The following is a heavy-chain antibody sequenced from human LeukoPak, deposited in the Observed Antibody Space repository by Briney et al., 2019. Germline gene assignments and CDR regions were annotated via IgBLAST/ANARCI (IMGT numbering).Heavy chain of an antibody. V-gene: IGHV4-4*07. CDR3: ARKVGWFGESPNWFDP. J-gene: IGHJ5*02. CDR2: IYTSGST. Sequence: SETLSLTCTVSGGSIRSYYWTWIRQPAGKGLEWIGRIYTSGSTNYNPSLKSRVTMSVDTSKNQFSLKLSSVTAADTAVYYCARKVGWFGESPNWFDPWGQGTLVTVSS. CDR1: GGSIRSYY. D-gene: IGHD3-10*01.